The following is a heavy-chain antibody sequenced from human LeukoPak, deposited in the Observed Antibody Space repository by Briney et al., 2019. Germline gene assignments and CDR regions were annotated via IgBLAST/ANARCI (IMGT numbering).Heavy chain of an antibody. V-gene: IGHV3-23*01. J-gene: IGHJ6*02. D-gene: IGHD5-18*01. Sequence: GGSLRLSCAASGFTFSSYAMSWVRQAPGKGLEWVSAISGSGGSTYYADSVKGRFTISRDNSKNTLYLQMNSLRAEDTAVYYCARNGRYSYGEGYYYYGMDVWGQGTTVTVSS. CDR1: GFTFSSYA. CDR2: ISGSGGST. CDR3: ARNGRYSYGEGYYYYGMDV.